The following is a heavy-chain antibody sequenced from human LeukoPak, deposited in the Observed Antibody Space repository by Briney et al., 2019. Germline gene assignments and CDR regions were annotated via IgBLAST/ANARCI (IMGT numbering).Heavy chain of an antibody. CDR1: GGSINGYY. CDR2: TYYTGST. J-gene: IGHJ5*02. CDR3: ARGGYYGSGNDFRFDP. Sequence: PSETLSLTCTVSGGSINGYYWSWIRQSPGKGLESIGYTYYTGSTNYNPSLKSRVTISVDTSKNQFSLKLNSVTAADTAVYYCARGGYYGSGNDFRFDPWGQGTLVTVSS. V-gene: IGHV4-59*01. D-gene: IGHD3-10*01.